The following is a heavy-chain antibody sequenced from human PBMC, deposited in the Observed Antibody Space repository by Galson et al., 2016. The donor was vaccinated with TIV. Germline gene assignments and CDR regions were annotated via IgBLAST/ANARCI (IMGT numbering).Heavy chain of an antibody. J-gene: IGHJ3*01. CDR2: VHYSGST. CDR3: AREGVPLSGDSPTSAFDV. CDR1: GGSISSHY. D-gene: IGHD2-21*01. Sequence: SETLSLTCSVSGGSISSHYWSWIRQPPGKGPEWIGSVHYSGSTYYNPSLKSRVTISIDRSKNQFSLNLGSVTAVDTAVYYCAREGVPLSGDSPTSAFDVWGQGTMVTVSS. V-gene: IGHV4-59*11.